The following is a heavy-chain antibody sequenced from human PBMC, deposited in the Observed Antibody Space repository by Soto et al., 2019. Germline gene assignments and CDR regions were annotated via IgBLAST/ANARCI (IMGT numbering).Heavy chain of an antibody. CDR3: AKLGGITGWYFDY. CDR2: ISGSGADT. Sequence: GGSLRLSCAASGFTFSSYAMSWVRQAPGKGLEWVSAISGSGADTYYGDSVKGRFTISRDNSKNTVYLQMNSLSAEDTAIYYCAKLGGITGWYFDYWGQGTLVTVSS. V-gene: IGHV3-23*01. J-gene: IGHJ4*02. D-gene: IGHD6-19*01. CDR1: GFTFSSYA.